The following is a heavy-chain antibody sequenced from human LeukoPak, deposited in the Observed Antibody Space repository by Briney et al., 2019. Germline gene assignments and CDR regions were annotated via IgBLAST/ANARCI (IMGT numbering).Heavy chain of an antibody. V-gene: IGHV3-73*01. Sequence: GGSLRLSCAASGLTFSGPAMHWLRQASAKELEWVGRIRRKDNSYATAYAASVKGRFTISRDDSKNTAYLQMNSLKTGDTAVYYCARRGHDYGDENPPFDYWGQGTLVTVSS. J-gene: IGHJ4*02. CDR3: ARRGHDYGDENPPFDY. D-gene: IGHD4-17*01. CDR1: GLTFSGPA. CDR2: IRRKDNSYAT.